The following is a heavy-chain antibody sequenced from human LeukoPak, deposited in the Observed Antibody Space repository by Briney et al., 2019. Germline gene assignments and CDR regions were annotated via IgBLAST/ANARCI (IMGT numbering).Heavy chain of an antibody. CDR2: IYHTGSA. CDR1: GYSFTSGHY. Sequence: SETLSLTCSVSGYSFTSGHYWGWIRQPPGKGLEWIANIYHTGSAHYNPSLKSRVTISVDTSKNQFSLKLSSVTAADTAVYYCARYCTSTTCILRGFDYWGQGALVTVSS. CDR3: ARYCTSTTCILRGFDY. V-gene: IGHV4-38-2*01. J-gene: IGHJ4*02. D-gene: IGHD2-2*01.